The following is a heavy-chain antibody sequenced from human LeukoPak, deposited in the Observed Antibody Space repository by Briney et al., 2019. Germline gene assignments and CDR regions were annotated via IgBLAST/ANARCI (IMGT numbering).Heavy chain of an antibody. D-gene: IGHD4-17*01. CDR3: AREGTSYGDYMEDY. CDR2: IIPIFGTA. V-gene: IGHV1-69*05. Sequence: SVKVSCKASGGTFSSYAISWLRQAPAQGLEWMGGIIPIFGTANYAQKFQGRVTITTDESTSTAYMELSSLRSEDTAVYYCAREGTSYGDYMEDYWGQGALVTVSS. CDR1: GGTFSSYA. J-gene: IGHJ4*02.